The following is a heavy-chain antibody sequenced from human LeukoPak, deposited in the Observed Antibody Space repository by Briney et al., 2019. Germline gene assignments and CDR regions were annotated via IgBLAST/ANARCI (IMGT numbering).Heavy chain of an antibody. D-gene: IGHD1-14*01. CDR1: ESTFSSYA. Sequence: GGSLRLSCAASESTFSSYAMQWVRQAPGKGLEWVSGITVSGGTTYYTDSVKGRFTIYRDNSKNTLYLQMNSLRAEDTAVYYCAKYLTARGPPYALDVWGQGTTVTVSS. V-gene: IGHV3-23*01. J-gene: IGHJ6*02. CDR2: ITVSGGTT. CDR3: AKYLTARGPPYALDV.